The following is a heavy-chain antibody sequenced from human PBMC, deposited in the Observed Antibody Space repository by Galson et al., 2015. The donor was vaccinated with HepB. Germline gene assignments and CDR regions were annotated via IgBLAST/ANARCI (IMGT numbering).Heavy chain of an antibody. CDR2: IGKTSRGI. CDR1: GFNFGAYS. J-gene: IGHJ4*02. Sequence: SLRLSCAASGFNFGAYSMNWVRQAPGEGLQWVSYIGKTSRGIYYTDSVKGRFTISRDNSKNTLYLQMNSLRLDDTAVYYCARGMVVQGYWGQGALVTVSS. V-gene: IGHV3-48*04. D-gene: IGHD3-10*01. CDR3: ARGMVVQGY.